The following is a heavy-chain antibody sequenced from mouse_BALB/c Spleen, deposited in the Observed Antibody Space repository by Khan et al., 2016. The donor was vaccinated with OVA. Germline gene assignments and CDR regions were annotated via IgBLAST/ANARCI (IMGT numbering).Heavy chain of an antibody. Sequence: VQGVESGAELARPGASVKMSCKASGYTFTTYTMHWVKQRPGQGLEWIGYINPSNGYTNYNQKFKDKSTLTADKSSSTAYMQLSSLTSDYSAVYYCAREGAYYRSDGWFSYWGQGTLVTVSA. CDR2: INPSNGYT. J-gene: IGHJ3*01. CDR3: AREGAYYRSDGWFSY. V-gene: IGHV1-4*01. D-gene: IGHD2-14*01. CDR1: GYTFTTYT.